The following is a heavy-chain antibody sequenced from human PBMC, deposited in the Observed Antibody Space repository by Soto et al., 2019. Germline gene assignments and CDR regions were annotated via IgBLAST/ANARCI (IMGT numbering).Heavy chain of an antibody. Sequence: EVQLVESGGGLVQPGGSLRLSCAASGFTFSSYDMHWVRQATGKGLEWVSAIGTAGDTYYPGSVKGRFTISRENAKNSLDLQMNSLRNEDTAVYYCARGGGGYSYGYYFDYWGQGTLVTVSS. J-gene: IGHJ4*02. D-gene: IGHD5-18*01. CDR3: ARGGGGYSYGYYFDY. V-gene: IGHV3-13*01. CDR1: GFTFSSYD. CDR2: IGTAGDT.